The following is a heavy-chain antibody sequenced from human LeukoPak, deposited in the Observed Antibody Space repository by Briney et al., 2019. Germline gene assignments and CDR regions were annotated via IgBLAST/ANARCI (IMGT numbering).Heavy chain of an antibody. CDR1: GGSISSGSYY. J-gene: IGHJ4*02. CDR2: IYTSGST. Sequence: SETLPLTCTVSGGSISSGSYYWSWIRQPAGKGLEWIGRIYTSGSTNYNPSLKSRVTISVDTSKNQFSLKLSSVTAADTAVYYCARDRRGSYYDYWGQGTLVTVSS. D-gene: IGHD1-26*01. V-gene: IGHV4-61*02. CDR3: ARDRRGSYYDY.